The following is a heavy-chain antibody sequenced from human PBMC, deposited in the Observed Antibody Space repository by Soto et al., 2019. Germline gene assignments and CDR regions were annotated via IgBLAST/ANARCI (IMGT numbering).Heavy chain of an antibody. Sequence: EVQLLESGGGLVQPGGSLRLSCAASGFTFSSYAMSWVRQAPGKGLEWVSAISGSGGSTYYADSVKGRFTISRDNPKNKLYLQMKSLRAAEKAVYDCAKDGEGLAGLTPIDHGGQGTLVTV. V-gene: IGHV3-23*01. D-gene: IGHD6-19*01. CDR2: ISGSGGST. J-gene: IGHJ4*02. CDR3: AKDGEGLAGLTPIDH. CDR1: GFTFSSYA.